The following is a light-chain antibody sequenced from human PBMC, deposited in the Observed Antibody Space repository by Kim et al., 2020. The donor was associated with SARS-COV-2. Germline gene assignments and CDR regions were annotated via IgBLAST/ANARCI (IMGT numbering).Light chain of an antibody. Sequence: PGERATRSCRASQSVSSYIAWYQQKPGQAPRLLIYDASNRATGIPARFSGSGSGTDFTLTISSLEPEDFAVYYCQQRSNWPPGYTFGQGTKLEI. V-gene: IGKV3-11*01. CDR3: QQRSNWPPGYT. J-gene: IGKJ2*01. CDR2: DAS. CDR1: QSVSSY.